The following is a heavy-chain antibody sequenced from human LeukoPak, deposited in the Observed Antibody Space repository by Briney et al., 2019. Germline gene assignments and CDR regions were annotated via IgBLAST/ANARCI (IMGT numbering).Heavy chain of an antibody. CDR2: INWNGRIT. Sequence: GESLRLSCAASGFTFDDYAMNWVRQVPGRGLEWVSGINWNGRITEYADSVKDRFTISRQNTKNSLYLYMNNLGGEDTALYFCARGSVQMWLRDTYYYMDVWGKGTTVTVSS. D-gene: IGHD5-18*01. J-gene: IGHJ6*03. CDR1: GFTFDDYA. V-gene: IGHV3-20*04. CDR3: ARGSVQMWLRDTYYYMDV.